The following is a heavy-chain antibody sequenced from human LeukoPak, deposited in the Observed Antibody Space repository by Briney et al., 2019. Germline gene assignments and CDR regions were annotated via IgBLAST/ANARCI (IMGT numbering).Heavy chain of an antibody. CDR2: FDPEDGET. Sequence: ASVKVSCKVSGYTLTELSMHWVRQAPGKGLEWMGGFDPEDGETIYAQKVQGRVTMTEDTSTDTAYMELSSLRSEDTAVYYCATEGCSGGSCQFDYWGQGTLVTVSS. D-gene: IGHD2-15*01. J-gene: IGHJ4*02. V-gene: IGHV1-24*01. CDR3: ATEGCSGGSCQFDY. CDR1: GYTLTELS.